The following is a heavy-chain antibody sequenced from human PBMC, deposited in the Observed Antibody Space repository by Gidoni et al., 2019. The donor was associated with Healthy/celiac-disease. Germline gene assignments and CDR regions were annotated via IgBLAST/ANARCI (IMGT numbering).Heavy chain of an antibody. CDR2: INHSGRT. J-gene: IGHJ4*02. CDR1: GGSFSGYS. V-gene: IGHV4-34*01. CDR3: ARGLRYYYGSGSKKKGFDY. D-gene: IGHD3-10*01. Sequence: QVQLQQWGAGLLTPSETLSLTCAVYGGSFSGYSWSWIRQPPGKGPEWIGEINHSGRTNYNPSLKSRVTISVDTSKNQFSLKLSSVTAADTAVYYCARGLRYYYGSGSKKKGFDYWGQGTLVTVSS.